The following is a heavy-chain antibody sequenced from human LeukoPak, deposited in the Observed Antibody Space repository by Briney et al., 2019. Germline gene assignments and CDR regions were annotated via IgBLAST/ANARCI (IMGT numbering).Heavy chain of an antibody. Sequence: GGSLRLSCAASGFTFSSYGMHWVRQTPGTGLEWVAFIQFDGNGEYYADSVKGRFTISRDNSKNTLFLQMHSLRPEDTALYYCAKGLGYYSDYWGQGTLVTVSS. CDR3: AKGLGYYSDY. J-gene: IGHJ4*02. V-gene: IGHV3-30*02. D-gene: IGHD1-26*01. CDR2: IQFDGNGE. CDR1: GFTFSSYG.